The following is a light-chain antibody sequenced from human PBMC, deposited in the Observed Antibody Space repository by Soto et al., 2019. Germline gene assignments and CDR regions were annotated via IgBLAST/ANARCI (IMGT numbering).Light chain of an antibody. J-gene: IGKJ5*01. CDR3: QQYNDWPPIT. CDR2: DAS. Sequence: EVVRTESPASVSVCGGERAALACRASRSVSSNLAWYQQKPGQAPRLLIYDASTRATVIPARFSGSGSGTEFTLTISSLQSEDFAVYYCQQYNDWPPITFGQGTRLEIK. V-gene: IGKV3-15*01. CDR1: RSVSSN.